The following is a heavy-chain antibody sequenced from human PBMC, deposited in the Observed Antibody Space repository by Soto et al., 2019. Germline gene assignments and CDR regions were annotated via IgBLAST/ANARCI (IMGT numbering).Heavy chain of an antibody. Sequence: GGSLRLSCAASGFTFSSYGMHWVRQAPGKGLEWVAVISYDGSNTYYADSVKGRFTISRDNSKNTLYLQMNSLRAEDTAVYYCAKGGVAAAGQSEFDYRGQGTLVTVPS. V-gene: IGHV3-30*18. D-gene: IGHD6-13*01. CDR1: GFTFSSYG. CDR2: ISYDGSNT. J-gene: IGHJ4*02. CDR3: AKGGVAAAGQSEFDY.